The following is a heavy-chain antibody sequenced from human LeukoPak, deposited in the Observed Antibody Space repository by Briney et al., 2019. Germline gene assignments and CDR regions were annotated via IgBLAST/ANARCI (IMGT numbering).Heavy chain of an antibody. CDR1: GDSTNTYF. V-gene: IGHV4-59*01. CDR2: IYCTGTT. D-gene: IGHD1-26*01. Sequence: PSETLSLTCTISGDSTNTYFWSWIRQPPGKGLEWIGYIYCTGTTNYNPSLKSRVTISVDTSKNQFSLKVSSVTAADTGVYYCASIGGAVYWGQGTLVTVSS. J-gene: IGHJ4*02. CDR3: ASIGGAVY.